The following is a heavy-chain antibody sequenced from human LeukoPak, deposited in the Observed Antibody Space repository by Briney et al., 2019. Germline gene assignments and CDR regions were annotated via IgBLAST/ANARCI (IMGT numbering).Heavy chain of an antibody. Sequence: SGGSLRLSCGASGFTFNNYCMLCVRQAPGKGLEWVAFIRYDGSFKYYADSVKGRFTISRDNSKNTLYLQMNSLRAEDTAVYFCVKDNPLDYWGQGTLVIVSS. CDR1: GFTFNNYC. D-gene: IGHD1-14*01. CDR2: IRYDGSFK. CDR3: VKDNPLDY. V-gene: IGHV3-30*02. J-gene: IGHJ4*02.